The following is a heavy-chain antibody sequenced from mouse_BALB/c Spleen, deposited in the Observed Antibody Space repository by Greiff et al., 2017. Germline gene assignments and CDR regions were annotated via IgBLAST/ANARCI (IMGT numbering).Heavy chain of an antibody. CDR3: ARPYDYDGYYAMDY. CDR1: GFTFTDYY. Sequence: VQLVESGGGLVQPGGSLRLSCATSGFTFTDYYMSWVRQPPGKALEWLGFIRNKANGYTTEYSASVKGRFTISRDNSQSILYLQMNTLRAEDSATYYCARPYDYDGYYAMDYWGQGTSVTVSS. D-gene: IGHD2-4*01. J-gene: IGHJ4*01. V-gene: IGHV7-3*02. CDR2: IRNKANGYTT.